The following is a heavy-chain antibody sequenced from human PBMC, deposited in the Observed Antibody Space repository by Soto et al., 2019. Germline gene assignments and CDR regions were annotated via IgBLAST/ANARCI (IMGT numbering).Heavy chain of an antibody. J-gene: IGHJ4*02. D-gene: IGHD3-22*01. CDR1: GYTFTSYG. CDR3: ARTYYYDSSGYDVDY. Sequence: QVQLVQSGAEVKKPGASVKVSCKASGYTFTSYGISWVRQAPGQGLEWMGWISAYNGNTNYVQKLQGRVTMTTDTSTSTAYMELRSLRSDDTAVYYCARTYYYDSSGYDVDYWGQGTLVTVSS. V-gene: IGHV1-18*04. CDR2: ISAYNGNT.